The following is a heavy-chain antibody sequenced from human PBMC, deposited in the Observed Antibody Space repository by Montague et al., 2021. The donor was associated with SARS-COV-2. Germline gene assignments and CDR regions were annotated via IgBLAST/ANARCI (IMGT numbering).Heavy chain of an antibody. Sequence: SETLSLTCSVSGGSFSPYYWTWIRQTPGKGLEWIGYVSHTGSTNYNPSLQSRVSMFVDSSKSQFSLEHSSVTAADTAIYYCARFRIWSHLYGMDVWGQGTTVIVSS. V-gene: IGHV4-59*12. CDR2: VSHTGST. D-gene: IGHD2-15*01. CDR3: ARFRIWSHLYGMDV. CDR1: GGSFSPYY. J-gene: IGHJ6*02.